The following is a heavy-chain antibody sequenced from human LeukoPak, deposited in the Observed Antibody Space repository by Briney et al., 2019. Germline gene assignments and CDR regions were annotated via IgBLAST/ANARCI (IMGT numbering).Heavy chain of an antibody. J-gene: IGHJ3*02. CDR2: ISGSGGST. D-gene: IGHD2-2*01. CDR1: GFTFSSYA. V-gene: IGHV3-23*01. CDR3: AKGLNRVVVVPAAADI. Sequence: GGSLRLSCAASGFTFSSYAMSWVRQAPGKGLDWVSAISGSGGSTYYADSVKGRFTISRDNSKNTLYLQMNSLRAEDTAVYYCAKGLNRVVVVPAAADIWGQGTMVTVSS.